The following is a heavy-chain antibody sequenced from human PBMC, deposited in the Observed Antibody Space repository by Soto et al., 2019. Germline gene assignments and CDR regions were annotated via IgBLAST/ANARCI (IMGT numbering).Heavy chain of an antibody. Sequence: EVQLLGSGGGLVQRGGTLRLSFAVTGFSFRRSPMSLVRRAPGKGLEWVSARNGGDDSKHYSESVRGRFTITRDNSKNTLLLQMNSLRAEDTAIYYCAKHSHWGIISPTHDHWCQGTLVTVSS. CDR3: AKHSHWGIISPTHDH. CDR2: RNGGDDSK. CDR1: GFSFRRSP. J-gene: IGHJ4*02. D-gene: IGHD3-16*01. V-gene: IGHV3-23*01.